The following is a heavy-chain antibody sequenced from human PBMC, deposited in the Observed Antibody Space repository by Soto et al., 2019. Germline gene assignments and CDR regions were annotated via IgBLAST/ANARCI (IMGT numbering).Heavy chain of an antibody. Sequence: SETLSLTCAVYGGSFSGYYWSWIRQPPGKGLEWIGEINHSGSTNYNPSLKSRVTISVDTSKNQFSPKLSSVTAADTAVYYCARGVNWFDPWGQGTLVTVSS. CDR3: ARGVNWFDP. CDR1: GGSFSGYY. J-gene: IGHJ5*02. CDR2: INHSGST. V-gene: IGHV4-34*01.